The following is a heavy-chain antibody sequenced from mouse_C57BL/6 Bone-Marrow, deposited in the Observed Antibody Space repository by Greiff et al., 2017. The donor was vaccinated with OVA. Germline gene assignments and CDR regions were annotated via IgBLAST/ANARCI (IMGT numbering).Heavy chain of an antibody. CDR1: GYAFSSSW. J-gene: IGHJ4*01. CDR2: IYPGDGDT. Sequence: QVQLQQSGPELVKPGASVKISCKASGYAFSSSWMNWVKQRPGKGLEWIGRIYPGDGDTNYNGKFKGKATLTADKSSSTAYMQHSSLIAEDSAVYFCARSLGLYDMDYWGQGTSVTVSS. D-gene: IGHD4-1*01. V-gene: IGHV1-82*01. CDR3: ARSLGLYDMDY.